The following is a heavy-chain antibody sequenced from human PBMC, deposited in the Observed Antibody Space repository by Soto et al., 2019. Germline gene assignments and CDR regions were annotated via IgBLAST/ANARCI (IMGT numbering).Heavy chain of an antibody. J-gene: IGHJ4*02. CDR2: IYSSGST. V-gene: IGHV4-31*03. CDR1: GASISNYGYY. Sequence: QVQLQESGPGLVKPSQTLSLTCTVSGASISNYGYYWSWIRQHPGKGLEWIGYIYSSGSTYYNPSLTSRLTMSLDTSKNQFSLKLNSVTAADTAIYDCARDESSGWLNFDYWGQGTLVTVSS. CDR3: ARDESSGWLNFDY. D-gene: IGHD6-19*01.